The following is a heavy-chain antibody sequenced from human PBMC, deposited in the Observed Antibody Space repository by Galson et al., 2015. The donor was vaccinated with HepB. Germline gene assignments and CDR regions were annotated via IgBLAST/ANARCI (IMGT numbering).Heavy chain of an antibody. CDR1: GFTFSSYR. V-gene: IGHV3-7*03. Sequence: SLRLSCAASGFTFSSYRMSWVRQAPGKGLEWVATIKQSSSDIYYVDSVKGRFTISRDNAKNSLYLQMNSLRAEDTAVYYCARGDGQLIEYYCYGMDVWGQGTTVTVSS. CDR3: ARGDGQLIEYYCYGMDV. CDR2: IKQSSSDI. J-gene: IGHJ6*02. D-gene: IGHD5-24*01.